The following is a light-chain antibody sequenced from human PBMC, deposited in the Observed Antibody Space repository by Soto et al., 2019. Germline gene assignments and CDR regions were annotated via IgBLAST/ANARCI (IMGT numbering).Light chain of an antibody. CDR1: SSNIGSNS. Sequence: QSVLTQPPSASGTPGQRVTISCSGSSSNIGSNSVYWYQQLPGTAPKLLIYRNNQRPSGVPDLFSGSKSGTSASLAISGLGSEDEADYYCAAWDDSLSGPVFGGGTKLTVL. V-gene: IGLV1-47*01. CDR3: AAWDDSLSGPV. CDR2: RNN. J-gene: IGLJ3*02.